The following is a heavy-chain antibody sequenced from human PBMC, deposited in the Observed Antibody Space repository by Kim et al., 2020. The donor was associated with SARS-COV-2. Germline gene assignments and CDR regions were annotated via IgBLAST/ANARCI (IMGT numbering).Heavy chain of an antibody. CDR1: GLTFSDYY. Sequence: GGSLRLSCAASGLTFSDYYMSWIRLAPGKGLEWVSYISGSAAKTYHADSVRGRFTISRDNAKNSLYLQMNSLRAEDTAVYYCARTTQDSFDIWGQGTVVIVSS. D-gene: IGHD1-1*01. V-gene: IGHV3-11*04. CDR2: ISGSAAKT. J-gene: IGHJ3*02. CDR3: ARTTQDSFDI.